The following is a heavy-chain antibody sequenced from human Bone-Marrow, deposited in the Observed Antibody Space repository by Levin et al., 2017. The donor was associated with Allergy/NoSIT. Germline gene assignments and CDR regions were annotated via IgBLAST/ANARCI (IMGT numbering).Heavy chain of an antibody. CDR2: ISYDGSNK. V-gene: IGHV3-30*04. J-gene: IGHJ6*02. D-gene: IGHD6-13*01. Sequence: GESLKISCAASGFTFSSYAMHWVRQAPGKGLEWVAVISYDGSNKYYADSVKGRFTISSDNSKNTLYLQMNSLRAEDTAVYYCARDAFIAAAGNGYDYGMDVWGQGTTVTVSS. CDR3: ARDAFIAAAGNGYDYGMDV. CDR1: GFTFSSYA.